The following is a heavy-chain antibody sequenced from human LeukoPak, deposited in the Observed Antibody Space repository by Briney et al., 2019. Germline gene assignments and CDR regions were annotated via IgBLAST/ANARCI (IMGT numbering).Heavy chain of an antibody. J-gene: IGHJ6*02. Sequence: ASVKVSCKASGYTFTSYGISWVRQAPGQGLEWMGWISAYNGNTNYAQKLQGRVTMTTDTSTSTAYMELRSLRSDDTAVYYCASRMLVTAIQTSHYGMDVWGQGTTVTVSS. CDR3: ASRMLVTAIQTSHYGMDV. D-gene: IGHD2-21*02. CDR1: GYTFTSYG. V-gene: IGHV1-18*01. CDR2: ISAYNGNT.